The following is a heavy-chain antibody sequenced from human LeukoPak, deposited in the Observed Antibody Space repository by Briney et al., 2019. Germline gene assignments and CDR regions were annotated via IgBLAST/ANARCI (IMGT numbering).Heavy chain of an antibody. J-gene: IGHJ6*03. V-gene: IGHV1-2*04. CDR2: INPNSGGT. D-gene: IGHD3-3*01. Sequence: GASVKVSCKASGYTFTGYYMHWVRQAPGQGLEWMGWINPNSGGTNYAQKFQGWVTMTRDTSISTAYMELSRLRSDDTAVYYCARGDKYYDFWSGYYRLSFYYYYMDVWGKGTTVTVSS. CDR3: ARGDKYYDFWSGYYRLSFYYYYMDV. CDR1: GYTFTGYY.